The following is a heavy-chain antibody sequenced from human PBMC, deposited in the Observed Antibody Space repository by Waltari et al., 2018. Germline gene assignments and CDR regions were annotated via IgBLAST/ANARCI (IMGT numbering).Heavy chain of an antibody. CDR3: SGGEVAGTDF. V-gene: IGHV3-73*01. CDR2: IRRQPFNYAT. D-gene: IGHD6-19*01. CDR1: GFSFSGST. Sequence: EVQVVESGGGLVQPGGSLTRSCAPSGFSFSGSTIHWVRQTSGRGLEWVGRIRRQPFNYATAYSESVKGRFTISRDDSKNTAYLQMNNLMTEDTAVYYCSGGEVAGTDFWGQGTLVTVSS. J-gene: IGHJ4*02.